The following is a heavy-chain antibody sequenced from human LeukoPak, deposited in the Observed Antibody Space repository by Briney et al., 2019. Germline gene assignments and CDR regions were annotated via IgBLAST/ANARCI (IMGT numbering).Heavy chain of an antibody. Sequence: SETLSLTCTVSGGSISSYYWSWIRQPPGKGLEWIGYIYYSGSTNYNPSLKSRVTISVDTSKNQFSLRLSSVTAADTAVYYCASTTSYDDYWGQGTLVTVSS. CDR3: ASTTSYDDY. CDR1: GGSISSYY. CDR2: IYYSGST. D-gene: IGHD2-2*01. J-gene: IGHJ4*02. V-gene: IGHV4-59*01.